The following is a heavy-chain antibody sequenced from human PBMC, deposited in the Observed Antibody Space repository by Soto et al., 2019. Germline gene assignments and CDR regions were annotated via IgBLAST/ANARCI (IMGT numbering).Heavy chain of an antibody. CDR3: TRASASSMLRGVVIN. D-gene: IGHD3-10*01. J-gene: IGHJ4*02. Sequence: PSETLSLTCAVSGGSISTDNLWSCVRQPPGKGLEWIGEMYHSGDSNFNPSLKSRVTISVDKSKNQFSMQMASVTAADTALYYCTRASASSMLRGVVINWGRGTQVTVYS. CDR1: GGSISTDNL. CDR2: MYHSGDS. V-gene: IGHV4-4*02.